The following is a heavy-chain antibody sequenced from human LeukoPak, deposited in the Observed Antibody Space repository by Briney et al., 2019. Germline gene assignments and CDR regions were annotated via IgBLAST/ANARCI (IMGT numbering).Heavy chain of an antibody. Sequence: PGGSLRLSCAASGFTFSSYWMHWARQAPGKGLVWVSRIKSDESSTTYADSVKGRFTTSRDNAKNTLYLQMNSLRAEDTAVYYCARDAAAYCSGGSCYPRYWGQGTLVTVSS. CDR1: GFTFSSYW. CDR2: IKSDESST. CDR3: ARDAAAYCSGGSCYPRY. J-gene: IGHJ4*02. V-gene: IGHV3-74*01. D-gene: IGHD2-15*01.